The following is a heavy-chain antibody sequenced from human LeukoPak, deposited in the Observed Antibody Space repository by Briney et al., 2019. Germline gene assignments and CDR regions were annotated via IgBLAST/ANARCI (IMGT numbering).Heavy chain of an antibody. CDR1: GGSISRYY. CDR3: ARGGDGYNDY. V-gene: IGHV4-59*01. J-gene: IGHJ4*02. CDR2: IYYSGST. D-gene: IGHD5-24*01. Sequence: SETLSLTCTVSGGSISRYYWSWIRQPPGKGLEWIGYIYYSGSTNYNPSLKSRVTISVDTSKNQFSLKLSSVTAADTAVYYCARGGDGYNDYWGQGTLVTVSS.